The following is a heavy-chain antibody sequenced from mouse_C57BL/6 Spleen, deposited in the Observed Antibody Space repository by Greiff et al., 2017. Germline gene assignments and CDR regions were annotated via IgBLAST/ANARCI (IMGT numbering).Heavy chain of an antibody. D-gene: IGHD2-12*01. CDR3: AREDDDEGCAY. J-gene: IGHJ3*01. CDR2: ISYDGSN. CDR1: GYSITRGYY. Sequence: ESGPGLVKPSQSLSLSCSVSGYSITRGYYWYWIRLFPGNKLEWMGYISYDGSNNYNPSLKNRSSITRGTSKNQFFLKLNSGTTEDAATYYCAREDDDEGCAYWGQGTLVTVSA. V-gene: IGHV3-6*01.